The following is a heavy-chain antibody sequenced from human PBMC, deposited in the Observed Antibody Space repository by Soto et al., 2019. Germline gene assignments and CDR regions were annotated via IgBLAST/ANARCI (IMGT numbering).Heavy chain of an antibody. V-gene: IGHV1-18*01. CDR3: ARATWWLRAEGSHMDV. CDR1: GYTFTSYG. Sequence: QVPLVQSGAEVKKPGASVKVSCKASGYTFTSYGISWVRQAPGQGLEWMGWISAYNGNTNYAQKLQGRVTMTTDTATSTAYMEVGSLRSDDTAVYYCARATWWLRAEGSHMDVWGQGTTVTVSS. CDR2: ISAYNGNT. D-gene: IGHD5-12*01. J-gene: IGHJ6*02.